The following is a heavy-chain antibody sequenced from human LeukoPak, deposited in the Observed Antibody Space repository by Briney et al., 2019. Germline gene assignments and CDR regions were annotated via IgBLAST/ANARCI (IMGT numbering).Heavy chain of an antibody. D-gene: IGHD3-22*01. Sequence: ASVNVSCKASGYTFTSYYMHWVRQAPGQGLEWMGIINPSGGSTSYAQKFQGRVTMTRDTSTSTVYMELSSLRSEDTAVYYCARGDDYYDSSGYAPPFDYWGQGTLVTVSS. CDR1: GYTFTSYY. CDR2: INPSGGST. V-gene: IGHV1-46*01. J-gene: IGHJ4*02. CDR3: ARGDDYYDSSGYAPPFDY.